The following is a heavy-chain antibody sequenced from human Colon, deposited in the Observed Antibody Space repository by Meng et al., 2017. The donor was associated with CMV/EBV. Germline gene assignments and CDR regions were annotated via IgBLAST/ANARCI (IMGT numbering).Heavy chain of an antibody. CDR3: TTGLNTVTTVLVY. CDR2: FDPEDGET. J-gene: IGHJ4*02. V-gene: IGHV1-24*01. CDR1: GYTLTELS. D-gene: IGHD4-17*01. Sequence: ASVKVSCKVSGYTLTELSMHWVRQAPGKGLEWMGGFDPEDGETIYAQKFQGRVTMTEDTSTDTAYMELSSLRSEDTAVYYCTTGLNTVTTVLVYWGQGTLVTVSS.